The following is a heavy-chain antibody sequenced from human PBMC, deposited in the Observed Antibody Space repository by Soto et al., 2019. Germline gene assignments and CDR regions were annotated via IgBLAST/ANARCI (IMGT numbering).Heavy chain of an antibody. Sequence: GGSLRLSCAASGFTVRSNFFTWVCQAPGKGLEWVSTLYYGGTMSYADSVKGRFTISRDDSKNTLYLQMNSLRAEDTAVYYCSRDSGDHSPSGTWGDVWGQGTTVTVSS. CDR2: LYYGGTM. D-gene: IGHD3-10*01. CDR3: SRDSGDHSPSGTWGDV. J-gene: IGHJ6*02. CDR1: GFTVRSNF. V-gene: IGHV3-53*01.